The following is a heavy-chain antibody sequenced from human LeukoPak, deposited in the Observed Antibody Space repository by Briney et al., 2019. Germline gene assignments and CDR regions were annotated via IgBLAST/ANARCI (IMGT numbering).Heavy chain of an antibody. CDR1: GGSISSYY. Sequence: PSETLSLTCTVSGGSISSYYWSWIRQPPGKGLEWIGYIYYSGSTNYSPSLKSRVTISVDTSKNQFSLKLSSVTAADTAVYYCARGSSGYYEYFQHWGQGTLVTVSS. CDR2: IYYSGST. D-gene: IGHD3-22*01. CDR3: ARGSSGYYEYFQH. V-gene: IGHV4-59*01. J-gene: IGHJ1*01.